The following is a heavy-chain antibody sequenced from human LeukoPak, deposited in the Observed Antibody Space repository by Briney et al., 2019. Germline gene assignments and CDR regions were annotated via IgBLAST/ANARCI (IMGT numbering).Heavy chain of an antibody. CDR2: ISAYSGNT. V-gene: IGHV1-18*01. Sequence: ASVKVSCKASGYTFTSYGISWVRQAPGRGLEWMGWISAYSGNTNYAQKLQGRVTMTTDTSTSTAYMELRSLRSDDTAVYYCARDDSSWARFDYWGQGTLVTVSS. CDR1: GYTFTSYG. CDR3: ARDDSSWARFDY. D-gene: IGHD6-13*01. J-gene: IGHJ4*02.